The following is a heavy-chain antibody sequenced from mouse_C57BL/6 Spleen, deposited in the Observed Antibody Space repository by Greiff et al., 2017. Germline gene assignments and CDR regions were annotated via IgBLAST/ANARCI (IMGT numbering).Heavy chain of an antibody. D-gene: IGHD1-1*01. CDR3: ARGKSIITRVVMDY. CDR1: GYTFTSYW. CDR2: IDPSDSYT. Sequence: QVQLQQPGAELVMPGTSVKLSCKASGYTFTSYWMHWVKQRPGQGLEWIGVIDPSDSYTNYNQKFKGKATLTVDTSSSTAYMQHSSLTSEDSAVYYCARGKSIITRVVMDYWGQGTTLTVSS. V-gene: IGHV1-59*01. J-gene: IGHJ2*01.